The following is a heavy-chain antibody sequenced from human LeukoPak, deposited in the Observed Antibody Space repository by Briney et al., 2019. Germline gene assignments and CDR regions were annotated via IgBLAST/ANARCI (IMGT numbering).Heavy chain of an antibody. D-gene: IGHD1-26*01. Sequence: GASVKVSCKASGYTFTSYDINWVRQATGQGLEWMGWMNPNSGNTGYAQKFQGRVTMTRNTSISTAYMELSSLRSEDTAVYYCARGQSGSYYYYYYMDVWGKGTTVTVSS. V-gene: IGHV1-8*01. CDR1: GYTFTSYD. CDR2: MNPNSGNT. J-gene: IGHJ6*03. CDR3: ARGQSGSYYYYYYMDV.